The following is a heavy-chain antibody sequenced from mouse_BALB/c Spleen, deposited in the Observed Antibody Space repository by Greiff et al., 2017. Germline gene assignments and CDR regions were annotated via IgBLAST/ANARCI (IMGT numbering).Heavy chain of an antibody. J-gene: IGHJ2*01. Sequence: QSGPGLVKPSQSLSLTCTVTGYSITSDYAWNWIRQFPGNKLEWMGYISYSGSTSYNPSLKSRISITRDTSKNQFFLQLNSVTTEDTATYYCARDIITTATRYFDYWGQGTTLTVSS. CDR3: ARDIITTATRYFDY. CDR1: GYSITSDYA. D-gene: IGHD1-2*01. V-gene: IGHV3-2*02. CDR2: ISYSGST.